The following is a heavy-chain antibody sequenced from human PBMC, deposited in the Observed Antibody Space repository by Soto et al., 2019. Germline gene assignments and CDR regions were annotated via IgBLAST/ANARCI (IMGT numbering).Heavy chain of an antibody. CDR2: IYWDDDK. CDR3: VDNSYFDY. CDR1: RFSLSTSGVG. J-gene: IGHJ4*02. Sequence: QITLTESGPPMVQPTQPLTLTFPFSRFSLSTSGVGVGWIRQPPGKALEWLAFIYWDDDKRYSPCLKSRLTNGKDTSKSQVVLTMTNMDPVDTGTYHCVDNSYFDYWGRGT. V-gene: IGHV2-5*02.